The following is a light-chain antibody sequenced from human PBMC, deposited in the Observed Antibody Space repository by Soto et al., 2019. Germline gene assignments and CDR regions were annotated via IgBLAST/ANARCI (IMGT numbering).Light chain of an antibody. CDR3: HQAHSFPLT. V-gene: IGKV1-12*01. CDR2: AAS. CDR1: QDISNW. Sequence: DIQMTQSPSSVSASVGDRVTITCRASQDISNWLAWYQQKPGKAPNLLIYAASSLQSGVPSRFSGSGSGTDFTLTISRLQPEDFATYYCHQAHSFPLTFGGGTKVEIK. J-gene: IGKJ4*01.